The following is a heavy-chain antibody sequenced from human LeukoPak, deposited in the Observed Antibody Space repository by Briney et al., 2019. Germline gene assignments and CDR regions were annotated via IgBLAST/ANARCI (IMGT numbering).Heavy chain of an antibody. V-gene: IGHV4-61*01. CDR2: IYYSGST. CDR3: ARLSVDTAMVRYWYFDL. Sequence: PSETLSLTCTVSGGSVSSGSYYWTWIRQPPGKGLEWIGYIYYSGSTNYNPSLKSRVTISVDTSKNQFSLKLSSVTAADTAVYYCARLSVDTAMVRYWYFDLWGRGTLVTVSS. D-gene: IGHD5-18*01. CDR1: GGSVSSGSYY. J-gene: IGHJ2*01.